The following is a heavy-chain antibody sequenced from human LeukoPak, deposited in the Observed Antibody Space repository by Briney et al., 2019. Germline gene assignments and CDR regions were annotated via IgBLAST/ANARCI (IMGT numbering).Heavy chain of an antibody. D-gene: IGHD3-22*01. J-gene: IGHJ4*02. CDR2: IYTSGST. CDR3: ASRDYYDSSGYLYFDY. CDR1: GGSISSGRHY. V-gene: IGHV4-61*02. Sequence: SETLSLTCTVSGGSISSGRHYWSWIRQPAGKGLEWIGRIYTSGSTNYNPSLTSRVTISVDTSKNQFSLKLSSVTAADTAVYCCASRDYYDSSGYLYFDYWGQGTLVTVSS.